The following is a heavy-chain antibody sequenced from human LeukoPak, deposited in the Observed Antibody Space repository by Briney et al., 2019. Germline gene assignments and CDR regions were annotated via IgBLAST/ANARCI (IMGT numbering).Heavy chain of an antibody. CDR1: GGSFSGYY. V-gene: IGHV4-34*01. CDR2: INHSGST. CDR3: ARDSMVAATVKWFDP. J-gene: IGHJ5*02. D-gene: IGHD2-15*01. Sequence: PSETLSLTCAVYGGSFSGYYWSWIRQPPGKGLEWIGEINHSGSTNYNPSLKSRVTISVDTSKNQFSLKLSSVTAADTAVYYCARDSMVAATVKWFDPWGQGTLVTVSS.